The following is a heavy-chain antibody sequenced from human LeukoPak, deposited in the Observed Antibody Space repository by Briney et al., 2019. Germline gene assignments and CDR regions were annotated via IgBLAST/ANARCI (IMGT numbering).Heavy chain of an antibody. CDR2: IYYSGST. CDR3: ARGIVSSGYY. D-gene: IGHD3-22*01. CDR1: GGSFSGYY. J-gene: IGHJ4*02. V-gene: IGHV4-30-4*08. Sequence: SETLSLTCAVYGGSFSGYYWSWIRQPPGKGLEWIGYIYYSGSTYYNPSLKSRVTISVDTSKNQFSLKLSSVTAADTAVYYCARGIVSSGYYWGQGTLVTVSS.